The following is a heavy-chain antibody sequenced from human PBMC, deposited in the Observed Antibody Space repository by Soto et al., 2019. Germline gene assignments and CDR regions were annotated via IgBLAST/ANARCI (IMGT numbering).Heavy chain of an antibody. CDR2: ISYDGSNK. CDR3: AKDVGVPYYFDY. CDR1: GFTFSSYG. J-gene: IGHJ4*02. D-gene: IGHD2-21*01. V-gene: IGHV3-30*18. Sequence: GSLSLSCAASGFTFSSYGMHWVRQAPGKGLEWVAVISYDGSNKYYADSVKGRFTISRDNSKNTLYLQMNSLRAEDTAVYYCAKDVGVPYYFDYWGQGTLVTVSS.